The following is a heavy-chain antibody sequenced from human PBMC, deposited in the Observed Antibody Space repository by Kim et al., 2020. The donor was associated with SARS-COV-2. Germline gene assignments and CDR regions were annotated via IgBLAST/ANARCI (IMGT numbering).Heavy chain of an antibody. J-gene: IGHJ5*02. CDR2: INHSGST. Sequence: SETLSLTCAVYGGSFSGYYWSWIRQPPGKGLEWIGEINHSGSTNYNPSLKSRVTISVDTSKNQFSLKLSSVTAADTAVYYCARAPYYDILTALRGGWFDP. CDR1: GGSFSGYY. CDR3: ARAPYYDILTALRGGWFDP. V-gene: IGHV4-34*01. D-gene: IGHD3-9*01.